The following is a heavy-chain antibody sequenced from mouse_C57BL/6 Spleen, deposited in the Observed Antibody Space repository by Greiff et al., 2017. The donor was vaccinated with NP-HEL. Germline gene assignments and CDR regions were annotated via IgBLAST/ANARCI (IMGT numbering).Heavy chain of an antibody. D-gene: IGHD2-4*01. Sequence: EVQLQQSGAELVRPGASVKLSCTASGFNIKDDYMHWVKQRPEQGLEWIGWIDPENGDTEYASKFQGKATITADTSSNTAYLQLSSLTSEDTAVYYCTTLIYYDYPYYAMDYWGQGTSGTVSS. CDR3: TTLIYYDYPYYAMDY. CDR2: IDPENGDT. V-gene: IGHV14-4*01. J-gene: IGHJ4*01. CDR1: GFNIKDDY.